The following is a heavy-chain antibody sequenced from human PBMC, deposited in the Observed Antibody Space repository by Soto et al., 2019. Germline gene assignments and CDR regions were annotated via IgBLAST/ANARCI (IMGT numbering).Heavy chain of an antibody. CDR3: ARDAYCSGPGCFTARYYVDY. CDR1: RFTFNNYA. J-gene: IGHJ4*02. CDR2: ISYDGNNR. D-gene: IGHD2-2*02. Sequence: GGSLRLSCVASRFTFNNYAMHWVRQAPGKGLEWVAIISYDGNNRNYADSVKGRFTVSRDNSKNTLYLQMSSLRPEDTAVYYCARDAYCSGPGCFTARYYVDYWGQGSLVTVSS. V-gene: IGHV3-30-3*01.